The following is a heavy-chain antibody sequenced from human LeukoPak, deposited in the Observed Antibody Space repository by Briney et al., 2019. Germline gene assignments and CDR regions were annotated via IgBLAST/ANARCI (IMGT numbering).Heavy chain of an antibody. CDR2: IYDSGST. D-gene: IGHD3-22*01. J-gene: IGHJ4*02. V-gene: IGHV4-39*01. CDR1: GGSISSSSYY. Sequence: PSETLSLTCTVSGGSISSSSYYWGWLRQPQGKGREWIVSIYDSGSTYDNPSLKRRVTISVDTSKNQFSLKLSSVTAADTAVYYCARHSLGYYYDSSGYYGSDYWGQGTLVTVSS. CDR3: ARHSLGYYYDSSGYYGSDY.